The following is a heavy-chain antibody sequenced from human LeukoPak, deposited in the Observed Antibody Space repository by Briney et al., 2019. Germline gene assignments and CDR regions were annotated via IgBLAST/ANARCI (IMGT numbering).Heavy chain of an antibody. CDR3: AKGVEMATITYFDY. Sequence: PVRSLRLSCAASAFTCDDYAMHWVPQAPLKGMESVSGISWNSGSIGYADSVKGRFTISRDNAKNSLYLQMNSLRAEDMALYYCAKGVEMATITYFDYWGQGTLVTVSS. V-gene: IGHV3-9*03. CDR2: ISWNSGSI. J-gene: IGHJ4*02. D-gene: IGHD5-24*01. CDR1: AFTCDDYA.